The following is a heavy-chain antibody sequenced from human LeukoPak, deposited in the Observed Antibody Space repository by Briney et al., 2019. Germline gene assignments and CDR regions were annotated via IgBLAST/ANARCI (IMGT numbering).Heavy chain of an antibody. CDR2: ISGSGGST. Sequence: GGSLRLSCAASGFTFSSYAMSWVRQAPGKGLEWVSAISGSGGSTCYADSVKGRFTISRDNSKNTLYLQMNSLRAEDTAVYYCAKDPRGVVYYYGMDVWGQGTTVTVSS. CDR1: GFTFSSYA. D-gene: IGHD3-10*01. V-gene: IGHV3-23*01. CDR3: AKDPRGVVYYYGMDV. J-gene: IGHJ6*02.